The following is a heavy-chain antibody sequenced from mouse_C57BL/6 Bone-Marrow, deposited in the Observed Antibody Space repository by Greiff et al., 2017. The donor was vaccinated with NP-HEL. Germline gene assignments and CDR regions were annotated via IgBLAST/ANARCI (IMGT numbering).Heavy chain of an antibody. Sequence: EVKLMESGGGLVQPGGSLKLSCAASGFTFSDYGMAWVRQAPRKGPEWVAFISNLAYSIYYADTVTGRFTIPRENAKNTLYLEMSSLRSEGTAMYYCARPSSLYCGSRGGFAYWGQGTLVTVSA. CDR1: GFTFSDYG. D-gene: IGHD1-1*01. V-gene: IGHV5-15*01. CDR2: ISNLAYSI. CDR3: ARPSSLYCGSRGGFAY. J-gene: IGHJ3*01.